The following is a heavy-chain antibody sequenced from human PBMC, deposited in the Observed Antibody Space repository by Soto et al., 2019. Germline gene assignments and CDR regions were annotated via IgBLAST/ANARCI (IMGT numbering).Heavy chain of an antibody. Sequence: DVQLVESGGGLVQPGGSLKLSCATSGFSFSGTAMHWVRQASGKGLEWVGRIRTKPNNYATTYAASVTGRFTISRDDSKNAVYLQMNSLKTEDTAVYYWTTPEHPYGYPKAFAAWGQVDLVTASS. D-gene: IGHD5-12*01. CDR2: IRTKPNNYAT. J-gene: IGHJ5*02. CDR1: GFSFSGTA. V-gene: IGHV3-73*02. CDR3: TTPEHPYGYPKAFAA.